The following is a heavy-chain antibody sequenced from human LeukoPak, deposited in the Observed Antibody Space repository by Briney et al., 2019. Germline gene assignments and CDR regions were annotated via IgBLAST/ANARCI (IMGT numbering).Heavy chain of an antibody. CDR3: ARGVEMATIYFDY. V-gene: IGHV4-34*01. J-gene: IGHJ4*02. D-gene: IGHD5-24*01. Sequence: PSETLSLTCAVYGGSFSGYYWSWIRQPPGKGLEWIGEIDHSGSTNYNPSLKSRVTISVDTSKNQFSLKLSSVTAADTAVYYCARGVEMATIYFDYWGQGTLVTVSS. CDR1: GGSFSGYY. CDR2: IDHSGST.